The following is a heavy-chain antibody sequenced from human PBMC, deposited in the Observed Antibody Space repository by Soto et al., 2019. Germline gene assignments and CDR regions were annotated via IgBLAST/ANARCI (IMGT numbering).Heavy chain of an antibody. D-gene: IGHD6-25*01. CDR1: GFTFSSYW. V-gene: IGHV3-7*01. Sequence: EVQLVESGGGLVPPGGSLRLYCAGAGFTFSSYWMNWVRQAPGKGLEWVANIKQDGSENYYVDSVNGRFTISRDNAKNSLYLQMHSLRVEDTAVYYCAREKRANGYFDYWGQGTLVAVS. CDR2: IKQDGSEN. J-gene: IGHJ4*02. CDR3: AREKRANGYFDY.